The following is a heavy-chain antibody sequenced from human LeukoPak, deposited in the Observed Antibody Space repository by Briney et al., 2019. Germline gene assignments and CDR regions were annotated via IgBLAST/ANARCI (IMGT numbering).Heavy chain of an antibody. CDR2: IYYTGGT. D-gene: IGHD3-16*02. Sequence: SETLSLTCTVSGGSISNNYWTWIRQPPGKGLEYIGYIYYTGGTNYNPSLKSRVTISVDTSKNQFSLKLSSVTAADTAVYYCARGSSYYDYVWGSYRRIHFDYWGQGTLVTVSS. CDR3: ARGSSYYDYVWGSYRRIHFDY. J-gene: IGHJ4*02. CDR1: GGSISNNY. V-gene: IGHV4-59*01.